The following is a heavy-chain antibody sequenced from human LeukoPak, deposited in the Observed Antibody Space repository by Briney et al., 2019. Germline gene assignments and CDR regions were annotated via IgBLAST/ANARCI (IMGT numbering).Heavy chain of an antibody. J-gene: IGHJ6*03. V-gene: IGHV3-43*01. Sequence: TGRSLSLSSAVARFALDVYNIISVRRFASHHLEELSLFAWTSDSTYYAESVEARFTISSDYSNTAMYLQMNSLITEDTALYSFAKDKRLRGYYYYYMDAWGKGTTVTVSS. CDR1: RFALDVYN. CDR2: FAWTSDST. D-gene: IGHD2-15*01. CDR3: AKDKRLRGYYYYYMDA.